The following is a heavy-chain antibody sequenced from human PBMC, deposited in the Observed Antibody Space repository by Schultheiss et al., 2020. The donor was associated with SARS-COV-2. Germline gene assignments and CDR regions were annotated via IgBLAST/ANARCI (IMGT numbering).Heavy chain of an antibody. CDR2: INHSGST. CDR3: ASISWGVYYGGNSPDAFDI. Sequence: SETLSLTCAVYGGSFSGYYWSWIRQPPGKGLEWIGEINHSGSTNYNPSLKSRVTISVDTSKNQFSLQLNSVTPEDTAVYYCASISWGVYYGGNSPDAFDIWGQGTMVTVSS. V-gene: IGHV4-34*01. D-gene: IGHD4-23*01. J-gene: IGHJ3*02. CDR1: GGSFSGYY.